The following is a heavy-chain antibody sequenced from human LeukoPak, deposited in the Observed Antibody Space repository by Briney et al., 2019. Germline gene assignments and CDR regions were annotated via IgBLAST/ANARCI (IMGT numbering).Heavy chain of an antibody. CDR3: ARISCTGNSCRPYSYYDMDV. Sequence: GGPLRLSCAPSGFTFNTFGMNWVRQAPGKGLEWVAVIWYDGINKYYAGSVKGRFTISRDNSKSTLYLQVNSLRVEDTAVYYCARISCTGNSCRPYSYYDMDVWGQGTTVTVSS. CDR1: GFTFNTFG. V-gene: IGHV3-33*01. CDR2: IWYDGINK. J-gene: IGHJ6*02. D-gene: IGHD2-15*01.